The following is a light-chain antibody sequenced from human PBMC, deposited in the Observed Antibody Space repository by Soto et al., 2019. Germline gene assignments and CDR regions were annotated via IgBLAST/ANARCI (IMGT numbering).Light chain of an antibody. CDR2: LGS. J-gene: IGKJ4*01. CDR1: QSLLHSNGYNY. V-gene: IGKV2-28*01. CDR3: MQALQTPLT. Sequence: DIVMTQSPLSLPVTPGEPVSISCRSSQSLLHSNGYNYLDWYLQKPGQSPQLLIYLGSNRASGVPYRFSGSGSGTDFTLKISRVEAEDVGVYYCMQALQTPLTFGGGTKVEIK.